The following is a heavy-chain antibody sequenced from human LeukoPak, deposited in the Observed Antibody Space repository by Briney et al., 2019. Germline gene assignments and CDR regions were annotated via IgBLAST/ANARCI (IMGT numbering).Heavy chain of an antibody. CDR3: AREPGWTIAARPFDY. J-gene: IGHJ4*02. Sequence: PSETLSLTCGVYSSPFSGYYWSWIRQPPGKGLEWIGEINHSGSTNYNASLKSRVTISVDTSRKQFSLKLSSVAAADSAMYYCAREPGWTIAARPFDYCGQGTLVTVSS. CDR1: SSPFSGYY. CDR2: INHSGST. D-gene: IGHD6-6*01. V-gene: IGHV4-34*01.